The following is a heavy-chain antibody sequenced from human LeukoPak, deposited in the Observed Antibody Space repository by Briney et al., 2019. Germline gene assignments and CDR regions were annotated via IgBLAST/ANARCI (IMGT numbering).Heavy chain of an antibody. Sequence: SQTLSLTCTVSGGSISSGGYYWSWIRQHPGTGLEWIGYIYYSGSTYYNPSLKSRVTISVDTSKNQFSLKLSSVTAADTAVYYCARGEVSANDYWGQGTLVTVSS. V-gene: IGHV4-31*03. CDR3: ARGEVSANDY. D-gene: IGHD3-16*01. J-gene: IGHJ4*02. CDR2: IYYSGST. CDR1: GGSISSGGYY.